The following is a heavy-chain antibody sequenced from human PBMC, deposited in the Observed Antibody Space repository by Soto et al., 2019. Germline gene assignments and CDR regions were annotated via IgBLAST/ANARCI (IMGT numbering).Heavy chain of an antibody. J-gene: IGHJ6*02. CDR1: RYTFTSYA. D-gene: IGHD4-4*01. CDR3: AREGGGGNYGYYYYGMDV. CDR2: ISAYNGNT. Sequence: ASVKVSCKASRYTFTSYAMHWVRQAPGQRLEWMGWISAYNGNTNYAQKLQGRVTMTTDTSTSTAYMELRSLRSDDTAVYYCAREGGGGNYGYYYYGMDVWGQGTTVTVSS. V-gene: IGHV1-18*01.